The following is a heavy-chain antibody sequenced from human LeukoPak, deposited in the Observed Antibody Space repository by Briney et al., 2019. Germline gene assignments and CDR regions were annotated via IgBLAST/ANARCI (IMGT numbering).Heavy chain of an antibody. CDR2: IKHDGSGK. CDR1: GFSFSDHW. Sequence: GGSLRLSCEASGFSFSDHWMGWVRQAPGKGLESVANIKHDGSGKEYVDSVKGRFTISRDNAKNSVYLEMSSLRAEDTAVYYCAKWRWRQSEYEDWGQGTLVTVSS. V-gene: IGHV3-7*01. CDR3: AKWRWRQSEYED. J-gene: IGHJ4*02. D-gene: IGHD5-24*01.